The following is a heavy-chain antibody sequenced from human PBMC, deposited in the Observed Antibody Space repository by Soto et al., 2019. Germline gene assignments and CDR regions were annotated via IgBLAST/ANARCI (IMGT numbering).Heavy chain of an antibody. J-gene: IGHJ2*01. D-gene: IGHD5-12*01. Sequence: QVQLVQSGAEVKKPGSSVKVSCKASGGTFSSYTISWVRQAPGQGLEWMGRIIPILGIANYAQKFQGRVTITADKYTRTGYMELSSLRSGDTAVYSCARDLVATSRYWYFDLWGRGTLVTVSS. V-gene: IGHV1-69*08. CDR2: IIPILGIA. CDR3: ARDLVATSRYWYFDL. CDR1: GGTFSSYT.